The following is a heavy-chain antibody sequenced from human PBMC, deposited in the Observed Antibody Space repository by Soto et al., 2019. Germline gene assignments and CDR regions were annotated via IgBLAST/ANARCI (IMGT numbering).Heavy chain of an antibody. Sequence: SETLSLTCTVSGGSISTYYWSWVRQPPGKGLEWIGYVYYSGTTDYNPSLRSRVTTSVDTSRNQFSLKLSSVTATDTAIYYCARHNSGYDTFFDYSGEGTLVTVSS. CDR3: ARHNSGYDTFFDY. CDR1: GGSISTYY. CDR2: VYYSGTT. D-gene: IGHD5-12*01. V-gene: IGHV4-59*08. J-gene: IGHJ4*02.